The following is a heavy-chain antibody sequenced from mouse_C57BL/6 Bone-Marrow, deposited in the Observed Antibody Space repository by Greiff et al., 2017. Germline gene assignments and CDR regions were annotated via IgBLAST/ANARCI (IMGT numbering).Heavy chain of an antibody. V-gene: IGHV5-6*01. CDR3: ARPTTVVAMDYAMDY. CDR1: GFTFSSYG. CDR2: ISSGGSYT. D-gene: IGHD1-1*01. J-gene: IGHJ4*01. Sequence: EVKLMESGGDLVKPGGSLKLSCAASGFTFSSYGMSWVRQTPDKRLEWVATISSGGSYTYYPDSVKGRVTISRDNAKNTLYLQMSSLKSEDTAMYYCARPTTVVAMDYAMDYWGQGTSVTVSS.